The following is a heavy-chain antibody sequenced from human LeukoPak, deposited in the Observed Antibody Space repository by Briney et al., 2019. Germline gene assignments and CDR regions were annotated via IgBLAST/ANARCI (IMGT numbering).Heavy chain of an antibody. J-gene: IGHJ4*02. CDR1: GGSISSYY. D-gene: IGHD2-15*01. CDR2: IYYSGST. CDR3: ATAYCSGGSCYFFDY. Sequence: SETLSLTCTVSGGSISSYYWCWIRQPPGKGLEWIGYIYYSGSTNYNPSLKSRVTISVDTSKNQFSLKLSSVTAADTAVYYCATAYCSGGSCYFFDYWGQGPLVTVSS. V-gene: IGHV4-59*01.